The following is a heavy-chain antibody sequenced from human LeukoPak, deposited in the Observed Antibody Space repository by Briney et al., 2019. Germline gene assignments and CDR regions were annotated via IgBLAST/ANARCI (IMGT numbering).Heavy chain of an antibody. Sequence: PGGSLRLSCAASGFTFSNYAMNWVRQAPGKGLEWVSLISGSTGSTYYADSVKGRFTISRDNAKNSLYLQMSSLRAEDTAVYYCARDYASDYWGQGTLVTVSS. J-gene: IGHJ4*02. CDR3: ARDYASDY. CDR1: GFTFSNYA. CDR2: ISGSTGST. D-gene: IGHD3-10*01. V-gene: IGHV3-23*01.